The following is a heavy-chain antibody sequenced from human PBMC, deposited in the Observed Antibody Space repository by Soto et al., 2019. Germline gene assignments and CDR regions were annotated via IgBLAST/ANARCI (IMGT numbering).Heavy chain of an antibody. CDR1: GFSFRDYY. CDR3: AKAQSYYDPSAGFDM. Sequence: GGSLRLSCVASGFSFRDYYMIWIRQVPGKGLEWVSYVSSGSTYTNYAESVKGRFTISRDDAKNSLFLQMNSLRVEDTAVYYCAKAQSYYDPSAGFDMWGQGTMVTVSS. D-gene: IGHD3-22*01. J-gene: IGHJ3*02. CDR2: VSSGSTYT. V-gene: IGHV3-11*03.